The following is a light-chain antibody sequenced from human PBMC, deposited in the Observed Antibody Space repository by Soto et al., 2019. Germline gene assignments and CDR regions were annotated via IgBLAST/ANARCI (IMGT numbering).Light chain of an antibody. Sequence: QPVLTQPPSASGTPGQRVTISCSGSSSNIGSNAVNWYQQLPGTAPKLLIYTFAQRPSGVPDRFSGSKSGTSASLAISGLQSEDEAYYYCASGDVILNAWVFGGGTKVTVL. J-gene: IGLJ3*02. V-gene: IGLV1-44*01. CDR1: SSNIGSNA. CDR3: ASGDVILNAWV. CDR2: TFA.